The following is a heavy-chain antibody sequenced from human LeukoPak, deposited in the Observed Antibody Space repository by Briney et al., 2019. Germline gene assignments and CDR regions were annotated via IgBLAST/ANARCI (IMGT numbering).Heavy chain of an antibody. V-gene: IGHV3-23*01. CDR2: ISDSGGSS. J-gene: IGHJ6*02. Sequence: GGSLRLSCAASGFTFSSYALSWVRQAPGKGLEWVSVISDSGGSSSYADSVKGRFTISRDNSQNTLYLQINSLRAEEPAVYFCARGGGLDVWGQGATVTVSS. D-gene: IGHD3-16*01. CDR1: GFTFSSYA. CDR3: ARGGGLDV.